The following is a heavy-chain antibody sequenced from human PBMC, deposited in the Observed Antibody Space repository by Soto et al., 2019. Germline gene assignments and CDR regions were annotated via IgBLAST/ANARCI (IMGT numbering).Heavy chain of an antibody. CDR1: GSTFSSYA. Sequence: EVQLWESGGGLVQPGGSLRLSCAASGSTFSSYAMSWVRQAPGKGLEWVSVISGSGDSTYYADSVKGRFTISRDNSKNTLYGQMNSLRAEDTAVYYCARELGYFSGGSCYMDGAFDFWGQGTMVTVSS. V-gene: IGHV3-23*01. J-gene: IGHJ3*01. CDR2: ISGSGDST. D-gene: IGHD2-15*01. CDR3: ARELGYFSGGSCYMDGAFDF.